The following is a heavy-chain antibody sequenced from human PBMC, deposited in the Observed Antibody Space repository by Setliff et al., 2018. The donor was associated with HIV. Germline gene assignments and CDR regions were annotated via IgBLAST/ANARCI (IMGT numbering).Heavy chain of an antibody. CDR2: ISFDGSNK. CDR3: ASGVLVVSAIFPASIAFDI. D-gene: IGHD2-8*02. CDR1: GFIFSSFA. Sequence: GGSLRLSCAASGFIFSSFAMHWVRQAPGKGLEWVAVISFDGSNKYYADSVKGRFTVSRDNSKNTLYLQMNSLRAEDSAVYYCASGVLVVSAIFPASIAFDIWGQGTMVTVSS. V-gene: IGHV3-30-3*01. J-gene: IGHJ3*02.